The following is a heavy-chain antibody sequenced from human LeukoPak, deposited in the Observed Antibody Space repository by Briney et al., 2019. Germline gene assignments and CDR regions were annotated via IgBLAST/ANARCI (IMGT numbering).Heavy chain of an antibody. V-gene: IGHV4-34*01. Sequence: SETLSLTCAVYVGSFSGYYWSWIRQPPGKGLEWFGEINHSGSTNYNPSLKSRVTISVDPSKNQFSLKLSSVTAADTAVYYCASAYTTGWSGRAFDIWGQGTMVTVSS. J-gene: IGHJ3*02. D-gene: IGHD6-19*01. CDR3: ASAYTTGWSGRAFDI. CDR1: VGSFSGYY. CDR2: INHSGST.